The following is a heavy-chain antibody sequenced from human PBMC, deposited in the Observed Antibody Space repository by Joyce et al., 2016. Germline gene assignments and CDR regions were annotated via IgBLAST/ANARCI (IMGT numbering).Heavy chain of an antibody. J-gene: IGHJ4*02. CDR2: MYYSGST. D-gene: IGHD2-21*02. CDR3: ARRGDPMEYGDSGFDH. Sequence: QLQLQESGPGLVKPSETLSLICTVSGVFRSSRRYDWAWIRQPPGKGREWISNMYYSGSTFYNPSLKRRVTTSVEKSKNRFTLNLRSVTAADTAVYYCARRGDPMEYGDSGFDHWGQGILVTVSS. CDR1: GVFRSSRRYD. V-gene: IGHV4-39*01.